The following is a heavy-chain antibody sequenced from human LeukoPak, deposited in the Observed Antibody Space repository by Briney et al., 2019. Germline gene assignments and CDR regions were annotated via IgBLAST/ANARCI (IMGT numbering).Heavy chain of an antibody. CDR3: ARTRASGRRFLSFDI. Sequence: PGGSLRLSCAASGFTVSSNYMSWVRQAPGKGLEWVSVIYSGGSTYYADSVKGRFTISRDNSKNTLYLQMNSLRAEDTAMYYCARTRASGRRFLSFDIWGQGTMVTVSS. J-gene: IGHJ3*02. V-gene: IGHV3-53*01. CDR2: IYSGGST. D-gene: IGHD3-3*01. CDR1: GFTVSSNY.